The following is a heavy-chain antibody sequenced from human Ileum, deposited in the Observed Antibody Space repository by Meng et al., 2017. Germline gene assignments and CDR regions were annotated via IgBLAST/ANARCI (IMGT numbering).Heavy chain of an antibody. D-gene: IGHD4-23*01. CDR2: ISHSGSA. Sequence: QVQRSESGPGLVRPSGTLSLTCAVFSGSISSKTYWSWVRQPPGKGLEWIGQISHSGSAYYNPSLKSRVTMSVDKSKSQFSLMLTSVTAADTAIYYCARHGGYSQDFWGQGTLVTVSS. J-gene: IGHJ4*02. CDR3: ARHGGYSQDF. V-gene: IGHV4-4*02. CDR1: SGSISSKTY.